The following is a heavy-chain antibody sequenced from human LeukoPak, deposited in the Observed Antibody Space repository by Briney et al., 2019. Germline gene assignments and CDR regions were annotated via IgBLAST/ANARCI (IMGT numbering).Heavy chain of an antibody. V-gene: IGHV1-2*02. Sequence: ASVKVSCKASGYTFTGYYMHWVRQAPGQGLEWMGWINPNRGGTNYAQKFQGRVTMTRDTSISTAYMELSRLRSDDTAVYYCARAGYYDFWSGYQYYYYYMDVWGKGTTVTVSS. D-gene: IGHD3-3*01. J-gene: IGHJ6*03. CDR1: GYTFTGYY. CDR3: ARAGYYDFWSGYQYYYYYMDV. CDR2: INPNRGGT.